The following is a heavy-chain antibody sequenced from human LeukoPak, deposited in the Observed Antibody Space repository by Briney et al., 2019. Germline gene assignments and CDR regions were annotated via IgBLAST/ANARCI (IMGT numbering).Heavy chain of an antibody. CDR2: ISSSSSYI. Sequence: PGGSLRLSCAPSGFTFSSYRMNWVRQAPGKGLEWVSSISSSSSYIYYADSVKGRFTISRDNAKNSLYLQMNSLRAEDTAVYYCARTYYYDSSGYIPFDYWGQGTLVTVSS. CDR3: ARTYYYDSSGYIPFDY. V-gene: IGHV3-21*01. D-gene: IGHD3-22*01. J-gene: IGHJ4*02. CDR1: GFTFSSYR.